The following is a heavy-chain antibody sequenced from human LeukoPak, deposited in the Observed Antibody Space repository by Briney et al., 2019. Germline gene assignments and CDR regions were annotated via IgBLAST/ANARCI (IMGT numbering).Heavy chain of an antibody. CDR2: ITDSGGDT. Sequence: TGGSLRLSCAASGFTFSSYAMSWVRQAPGKGLEWVSAITDSGGDTFHADSVEGRLTISRDNSKNILFLQMNSLRAEDTAVYYCVKGSAASRPYYFDHWGLGTLVTVSS. CDR1: GFTFSSYA. CDR3: VKGSAASRPYYFDH. V-gene: IGHV3-23*01. D-gene: IGHD6-6*01. J-gene: IGHJ4*02.